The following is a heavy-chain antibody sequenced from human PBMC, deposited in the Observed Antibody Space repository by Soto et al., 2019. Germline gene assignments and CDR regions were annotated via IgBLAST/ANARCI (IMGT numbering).Heavy chain of an antibody. Sequence: PSETLSLTCTVSGGSISTNNYYWGWIRQPPGKGLEWIGSIYYSGGTFYNPSLKSRVTISGDTSKNQFSLKLNSVTAADTAVYYCASGWGSGWYLGWGHGTLVTVSS. D-gene: IGHD6-19*01. CDR3: ASGWGSGWYLG. CDR1: GGSISTNNYY. CDR2: IYYSGGT. J-gene: IGHJ4*01. V-gene: IGHV4-39*01.